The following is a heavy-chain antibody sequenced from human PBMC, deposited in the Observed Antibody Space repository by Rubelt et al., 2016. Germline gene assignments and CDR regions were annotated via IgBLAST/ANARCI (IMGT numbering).Heavy chain of an antibody. V-gene: IGHV3-23*04. D-gene: IGHD6-6*01. CDR2: ISSGSNT. CDR3: ARGGRLAPLVMGDS. Sequence: EVQLVESGGGLVQPGGSLRLSCAASGFTFGNFAMSWVRQAPGRGLEWVSVISSGSNTYYADSGKGRFTISRDSSKNTGYLQVSSLRAEDTAVYYCARGGRLAPLVMGDSWGQGTLVTVSS. J-gene: IGHJ4*02. CDR1: GFTFGNFA.